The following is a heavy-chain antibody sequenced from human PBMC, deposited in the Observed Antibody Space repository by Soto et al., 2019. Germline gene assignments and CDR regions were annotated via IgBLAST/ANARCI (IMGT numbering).Heavy chain of an antibody. CDR1: GFTFSSYG. Sequence: PGGSLRLSCAASGFTFSSYGMHWVRQAPGKGLEWVAVISYDGSNKYYADSVKGRFTISRDNSKNTLYLQMNSLRAEDTAVYYCAKQIFRLAELKGPEPYYYYCYGMDVWGQGTTVTVSS. J-gene: IGHJ6*02. D-gene: IGHD1-7*01. CDR2: ISYDGSNK. CDR3: AKQIFRLAELKGPEPYYYYCYGMDV. V-gene: IGHV3-30*18.